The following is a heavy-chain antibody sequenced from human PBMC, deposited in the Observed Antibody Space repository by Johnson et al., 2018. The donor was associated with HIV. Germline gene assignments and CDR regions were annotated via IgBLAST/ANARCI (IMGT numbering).Heavy chain of an antibody. Sequence: QVHLVESGGGVVQPGRSLRLSCAASGFTFSSYGMHWVRQAPGKGLEWVAVISYDGSNKYYADSVKGRFTISRDNSKNTVYLQMNSLRAEDTAVYYCARDYYDSSGYHHAFDIWGQGTMVTVPS. CDR1: GFTFSSYG. CDR2: ISYDGSNK. J-gene: IGHJ3*02. CDR3: ARDYYDSSGYHHAFDI. D-gene: IGHD3-22*01. V-gene: IGHV3-30*03.